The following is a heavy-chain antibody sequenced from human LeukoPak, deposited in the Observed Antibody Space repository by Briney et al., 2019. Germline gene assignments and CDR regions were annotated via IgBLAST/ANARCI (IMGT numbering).Heavy chain of an antibody. J-gene: IGHJ4*02. CDR3: ARDQVFWGAMRVGVVIAQFDY. CDR1: GYSFTAYY. V-gene: IGHV1-18*04. Sequence: GASVKVSCKASGYSFTAYYMHWVRQAPGQRLEWMGWISAYNGNTNYAQKLQGRVTMTTDTSTSTAYMELRSLRSDDTAVYYCARDQVFWGAMRVGVVIAQFDYWGQGTLVTVSS. D-gene: IGHD3-3*01. CDR2: ISAYNGNT.